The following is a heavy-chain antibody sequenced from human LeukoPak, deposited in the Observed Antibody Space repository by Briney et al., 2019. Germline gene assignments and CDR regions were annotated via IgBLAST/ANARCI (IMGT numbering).Heavy chain of an antibody. CDR1: GFTFSSYG. V-gene: IGHV3-7*01. J-gene: IGHJ4*02. CDR2: IKQDGGEK. Sequence: PGGSLRLSCAASGFTFSSYGMSWVRQAPGKGLEWVAAIKQDGGEKNYAESVKGRFTISRDKAQNTLYLQMNSLRAEDTAVYYYARTRQRGYSYGGYFDYWGQGTLVTVSS. D-gene: IGHD5-18*01. CDR3: ARTRQRGYSYGGYFDY.